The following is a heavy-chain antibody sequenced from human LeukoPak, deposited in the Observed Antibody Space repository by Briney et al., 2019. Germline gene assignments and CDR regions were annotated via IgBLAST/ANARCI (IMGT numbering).Heavy chain of an antibody. CDR2: IYHSGST. D-gene: IGHD6-19*01. CDR1: GGSITSSNW. J-gene: IGHJ4*02. CDR3: ASRRIRLYSSGWYIAPCDY. V-gene: IGHV4-4*01. Sequence: PESLSLTCAVSGGSITSSNWWCWGRQPPGKGLEWVGEIYHSGSTNYNPSLKSRVTISVDKSKNQVSLKLSSVTAADTAVYCCASRRIRLYSSGWYIAPCDYWGQGTLVTVSS.